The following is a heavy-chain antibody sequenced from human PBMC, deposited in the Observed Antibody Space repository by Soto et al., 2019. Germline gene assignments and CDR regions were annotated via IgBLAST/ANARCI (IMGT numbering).Heavy chain of an antibody. CDR2: ISYDGSNK. J-gene: IGHJ4*02. D-gene: IGHD1-26*01. CDR1: GFTFSSYG. CDR3: AKDGRDGFFDY. V-gene: IGHV3-30*18. Sequence: QVQLVESGGGVVQPGRSLRLSCAASGFTFSSYGMHWVRQAPGKGLEWVAVISYDGSNKYYADSVKGRFTISRDNSKNTLYLQMNSRRAEDTAVYYCAKDGRDGFFDYWGQGTLVTVSS.